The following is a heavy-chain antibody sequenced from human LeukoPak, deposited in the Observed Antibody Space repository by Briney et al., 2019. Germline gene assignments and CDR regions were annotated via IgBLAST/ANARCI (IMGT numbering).Heavy chain of an antibody. CDR1: GYRFTGYC. V-gene: IGHV1-2*02. CDR3: WRAKYYQLLFEPHIRWFDP. CDR2: TNPNSGGT. D-gene: IGHD2-2*01. Sequence: GSAVKVSCKASGYRFTGYCMHLVRQAPGQGLEWMGWTNPNSGGTNYAQKFQGRVTMTRDTTISTAYMELSMIRSDDPAVAYCWRAKYYQLLFEPHIRWFDPWGQGTLVTVSS. J-gene: IGHJ5*02.